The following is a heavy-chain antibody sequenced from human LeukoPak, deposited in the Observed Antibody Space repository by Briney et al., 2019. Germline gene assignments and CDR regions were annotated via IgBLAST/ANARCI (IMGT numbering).Heavy chain of an antibody. CDR3: ARSTVTPGY. D-gene: IGHD4-17*01. CDR2: ISSSSSGTI. Sequence: GGSLRLSCAASGFTLSSYSMNWVRQAPGKGLEWVSYISSSSSGTIFYGDSVKGRFTISRDNAKNSLHLQMNSLRDEDTVVYYCARSTVTPGYWGQGTLVTVSS. J-gene: IGHJ4*02. V-gene: IGHV3-48*02. CDR1: GFTLSSYS.